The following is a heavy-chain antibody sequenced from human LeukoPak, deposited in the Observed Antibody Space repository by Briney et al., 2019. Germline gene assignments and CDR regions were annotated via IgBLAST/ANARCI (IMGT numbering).Heavy chain of an antibody. CDR3: AKAGRGYSYGQGDY. Sequence: GGSLRLSCAASGFTFSSYGMHWVRQAPGKGLEWVAVISYDGSNKYYADSVKGRFTISRDNSKNTLYLQMNSLRAEDTAVYYCAKAGRGYSYGQGDYWGQGTLVTVSS. V-gene: IGHV3-30*18. D-gene: IGHD5-18*01. CDR2: ISYDGSNK. CDR1: GFTFSSYG. J-gene: IGHJ4*02.